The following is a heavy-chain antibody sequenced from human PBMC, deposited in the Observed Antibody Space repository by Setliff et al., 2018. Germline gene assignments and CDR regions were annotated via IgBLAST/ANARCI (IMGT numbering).Heavy chain of an antibody. Sequence: GESLKISCAASGFTFSSYAMHWVRQAPGKGLEWVANIKEDGSEKYYVDSVKGRFTISRDNAKNSLDLQMNSLRGEDTAVYYCVRDRWKVIVNRGDDAFDLWGQGAMVTVSS. V-gene: IGHV3-7*01. CDR1: GFTFSSYA. J-gene: IGHJ3*01. D-gene: IGHD3-22*01. CDR2: IKEDGSEK. CDR3: VRDRWKVIVNRGDDAFDL.